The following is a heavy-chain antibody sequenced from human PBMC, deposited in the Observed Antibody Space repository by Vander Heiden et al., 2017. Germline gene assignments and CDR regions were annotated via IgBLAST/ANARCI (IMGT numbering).Heavy chain of an antibody. J-gene: IGHJ4*02. V-gene: IGHV3-9*01. CDR2: ISWNGGTI. D-gene: IGHD6-13*01. CDR1: GMPFDDFA. Sequence: EVQLVESGGGLVQPGRSLRRSCAASGMPFDDFAMHWVRQVPGKGLEWVSSISWNGGTIGYADSVKGRFTISRDNSKNSLDLQMSSLRPEDTALYYCAKGLGSSSWYGLDYWGQGTLVTVSS. CDR3: AKGLGSSSWYGLDY.